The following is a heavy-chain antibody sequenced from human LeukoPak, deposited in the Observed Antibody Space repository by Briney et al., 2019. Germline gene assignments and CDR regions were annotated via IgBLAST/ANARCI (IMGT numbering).Heavy chain of an antibody. D-gene: IGHD2-15*01. CDR3: VRKSATRRTSEFDY. CDR2: ITPNSGGT. CDR1: GYTFSDYY. V-gene: IGHV1-2*02. Sequence: ASVKVSCKASGYTFSDYYIHWVRQAPGQGLEWMGWITPNSGGTKYAQRFQGRVTMTRDTSISTAYTDLSSLGSDDTAVFYCVRKSATRRTSEFDYWGQGTPVTVSS. J-gene: IGHJ4*02.